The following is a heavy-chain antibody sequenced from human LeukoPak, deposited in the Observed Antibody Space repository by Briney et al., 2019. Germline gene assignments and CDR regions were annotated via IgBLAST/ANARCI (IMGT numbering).Heavy chain of an antibody. CDR3: ARGATGYSSGWPYYFDY. CDR2: IYYSGST. Sequence: PSETLSLTCTVSGGSISSGDYYWSWIRQPPGKGLEWIGYIYYSGSTYYNPSLKSRVTISVDTSKNQFSLKLSSVTAADTAVYYCARGATGYSSGWPYYFDYWGQGTLVTVSS. D-gene: IGHD6-19*01. J-gene: IGHJ4*02. V-gene: IGHV4-30-4*01. CDR1: GGSISSGDYY.